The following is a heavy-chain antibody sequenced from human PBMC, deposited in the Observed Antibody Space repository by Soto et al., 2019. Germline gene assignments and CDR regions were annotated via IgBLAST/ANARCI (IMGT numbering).Heavy chain of an antibody. J-gene: IGHJ6*02. V-gene: IGHV1-69*12. D-gene: IGHD5-18*01. CDR3: AKDRETDSYGLFGVCSIDV. Sequence: QVQLVQSGAEVKKPGSSVKVSCKASGGTFSSYAISWVRQAPGQGLEWMGGIIPIFGTANYAQKFQGRVTITADECTSTAYMELSSLRAEVTAVYYCAKDRETDSYGLFGVCSIDVWGQGMTVTVSS. CDR1: GGTFSSYA. CDR2: IIPIFGTA.